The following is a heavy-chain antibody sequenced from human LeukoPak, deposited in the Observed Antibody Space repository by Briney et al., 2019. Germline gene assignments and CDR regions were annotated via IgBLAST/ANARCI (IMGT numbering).Heavy chain of an antibody. CDR1: GGSFSGYY. D-gene: IGHD1-26*01. V-gene: IGHV4-34*01. Sequence: NPSETLSLTCAVYGGSFSGYYWSWIRQPPGKGLEWMGEINHSGSTNYNPSLKSRATISVDTSKNQFSVKLSSVTAAATAVYYCGRHTYSGSYYHYWGQGTMVTVSS. CDR3: GRHTYSGSYYHY. J-gene: IGHJ4*02. CDR2: INHSGST.